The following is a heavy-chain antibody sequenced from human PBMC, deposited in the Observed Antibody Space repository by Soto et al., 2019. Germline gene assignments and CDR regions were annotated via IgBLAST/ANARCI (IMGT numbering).Heavy chain of an antibody. CDR3: ARVISSWSWRYYYYYYGMDV. CDR1: GGSISSSSYY. J-gene: IGHJ6*02. CDR2: SYYSRST. Sequence: SERLSLACSFSGGSISSSSYYWGWIRKPPGKGLEWIGSSYYSRSTYYNPSLKSRVTISVDTSKNHFSMKLSSVTAADTAVYYCARVISSWSWRYYYYYYGMDVWGQGTPVTVSS. D-gene: IGHD6-13*01. V-gene: IGHV4-39*02.